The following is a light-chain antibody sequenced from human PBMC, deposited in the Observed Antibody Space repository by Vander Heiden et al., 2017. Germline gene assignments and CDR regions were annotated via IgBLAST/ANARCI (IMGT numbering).Light chain of an antibody. V-gene: IGKV4-1*01. J-gene: IGKJ2*01. CDR1: QNIFYSSNKKNY. CDR3: HQYYSTPYT. CDR2: WAS. Sequence: DIVLTQPPDSLAASLGDRAPSTCTSRQNIFYSSNKKNYLDWYQQRPGQPPRRLIYWASTRESGVPDRFSGSGSGTDFTLTISRLQAEDVAVYYCHQYYSTPYTFGQGTKLEIK.